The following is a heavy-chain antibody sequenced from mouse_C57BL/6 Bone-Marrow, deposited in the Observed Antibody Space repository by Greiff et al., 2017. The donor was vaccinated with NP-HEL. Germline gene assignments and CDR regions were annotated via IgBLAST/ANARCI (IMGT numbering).Heavy chain of an antibody. CDR1: GFTFSDYY. V-gene: IGHV5-16*01. J-gene: IGHJ4*01. Sequence: EVHLVESEGGLVQPGSSMKLSCTASGFTFSDYYMAWVRQVPEKGLEWVANINYDGSSTYYLDSLKSRFIISRDNAKNILYLQMSSLKSEDTATYYCARGGYYYGSSNHYAMDYWGQGTSVTVSS. CDR3: ARGGYYYGSSNHYAMDY. CDR2: INYDGSST. D-gene: IGHD1-1*01.